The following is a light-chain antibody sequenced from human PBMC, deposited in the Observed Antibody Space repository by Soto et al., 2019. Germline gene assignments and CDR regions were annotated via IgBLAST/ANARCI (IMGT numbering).Light chain of an antibody. CDR2: GAS. Sequence: EVVMTQFPATLSVSPGGIATLSCRASQSVWSNLAWYQQKPGQAPRLLIYGASTRATGVPAKFSGSGSGTEFTLTISSLQTEDVGVYYCQQYDNRSPLTFGGGTKVEI. CDR3: QQYDNRSPLT. CDR1: QSVWSN. J-gene: IGKJ4*01. V-gene: IGKV3-15*01.